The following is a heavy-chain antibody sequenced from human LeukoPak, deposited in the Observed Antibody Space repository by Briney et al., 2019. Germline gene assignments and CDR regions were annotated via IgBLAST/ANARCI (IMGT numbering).Heavy chain of an antibody. Sequence: AASVKVSCKASGYTFTAYFMHWVRQAPGQGLEWMGRINPNSGGTNYAQKFQGRVTMTRDTSISTAYMELSRLRSDDTAVYYCANPIPKEGYEGGPFVYWGQGTLVTVSS. D-gene: IGHD5-24*01. CDR1: GYTFTAYF. J-gene: IGHJ4*02. CDR2: INPNSGGT. V-gene: IGHV1-2*06. CDR3: ANPIPKEGYEGGPFVY.